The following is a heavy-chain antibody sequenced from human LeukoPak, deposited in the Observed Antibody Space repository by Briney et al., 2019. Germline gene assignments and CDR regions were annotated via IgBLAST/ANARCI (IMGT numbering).Heavy chain of an antibody. CDR1: GGSFSGYY. D-gene: IGHD6-13*01. CDR3: ARGRIAAAGRNWFDP. J-gene: IGHJ5*02. V-gene: IGHV4-34*01. Sequence: SETLSLTCAVYGGSFSGYYWSWIRQPPGKGLEWIGEINHSGSTNYNPSLKSRVTISVDTSKNQFSLKLSSVTAADTAVYYCARGRIAAAGRNWFDPWGQGTLVTVSS. CDR2: INHSGST.